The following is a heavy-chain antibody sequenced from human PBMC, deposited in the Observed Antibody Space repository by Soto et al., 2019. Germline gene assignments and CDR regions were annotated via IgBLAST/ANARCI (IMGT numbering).Heavy chain of an antibody. CDR1: GGSFSGYY. CDR3: ARAKRVVVVPAAVNWFDP. V-gene: IGHV4-34*01. J-gene: IGHJ5*02. CDR2: INHSGST. D-gene: IGHD2-2*01. Sequence: SETLSLTCAVYGGSFSGYYWSWIRQPPGKGLEWIGEINHSGSTNYNPSLKSRVTISVDTSKNQFSLKLSSVTAADTAVYYCARAKRVVVVPAAVNWFDPWGQGTLVTVSS.